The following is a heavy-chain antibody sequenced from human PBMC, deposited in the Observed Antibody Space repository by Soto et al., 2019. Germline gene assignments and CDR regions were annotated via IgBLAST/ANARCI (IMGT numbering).Heavy chain of an antibody. CDR3: AKDASCYSCGA. CDR2: IRYGGDA. V-gene: IGHV4-39*01. CDR1: GASISSSNFY. Sequence: SETLSLTCAVSGASISSSNFYWGWFRQPPGKGLEWIGSIRYGGDASFNPSLKSRVTISIDTSKNQFSLSLRSVTAADTAIYYCAKDASCYSCGAWGQGAPVTVSS. J-gene: IGHJ4*02. D-gene: IGHD2-15*01.